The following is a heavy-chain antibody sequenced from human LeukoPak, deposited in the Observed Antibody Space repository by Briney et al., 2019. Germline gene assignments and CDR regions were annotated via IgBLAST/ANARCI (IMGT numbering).Heavy chain of an antibody. V-gene: IGHV3-23*01. J-gene: IGHJ3*02. CDR2: MSGSGGST. Sequence: GGSLRLSCAASGFAFSSYGMTWVRQAPGKGQEWVSAMSGSGGSTYYADSVKGRSTISRDNSKNTLYLLINSLRADDTAVYCCAKFGLAGSGRYHDAFDMWGQGTMVTVSS. D-gene: IGHD3-10*01. CDR3: AKFGLAGSGRYHDAFDM. CDR1: GFAFSSYG.